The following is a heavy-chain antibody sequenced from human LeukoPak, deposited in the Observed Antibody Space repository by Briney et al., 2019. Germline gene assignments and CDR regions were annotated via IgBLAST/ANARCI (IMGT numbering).Heavy chain of an antibody. CDR2: ISWNSGSI. J-gene: IGHJ6*02. CDR3: AKDRYYGSGSDDYYYYYGMDV. V-gene: IGHV3-9*01. D-gene: IGHD3-10*01. CDR1: GXTFDDYA. Sequence: GGXLXLSXXAXGXTFDDYAMHWVRHAPGKGLEWVSGISWNSGSIGYADSVKGRFTISRDNAKNSLYLQMNSLRAEDTALYYCAKDRYYGSGSDDYYYYYGMDVWGQGTTVTVSS.